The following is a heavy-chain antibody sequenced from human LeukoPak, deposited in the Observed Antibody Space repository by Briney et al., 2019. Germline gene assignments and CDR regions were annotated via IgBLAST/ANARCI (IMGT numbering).Heavy chain of an antibody. CDR1: GGTFSSYA. D-gene: IGHD4-11*01. V-gene: IGHV1-8*02. CDR2: MNPNSGNT. CDR3: ATDYTDYSLDY. Sequence: GASVKVSCKASGGTFSSYAISWVRQAPGQGLEWMEWMNPNSGNTGYAQKFQGRVTMTRNTSISTAYMELSSLRSEDTAVYYCATDYTDYSLDYWGQGTLVTVSS. J-gene: IGHJ4*02.